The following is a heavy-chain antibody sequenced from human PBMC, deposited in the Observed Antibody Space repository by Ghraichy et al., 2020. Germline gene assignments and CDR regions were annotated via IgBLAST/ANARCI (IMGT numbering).Heavy chain of an antibody. Sequence: SETLSLTCAVYGGSFSGYYWSWIRQPPGKGLEWIGEINHSGSTNYNPSLKSRVTISVDTSKNQFSLKLSSVTAADTAVYYCARRVVRGVIITRRGFDYWGQGTLVTVSS. CDR3: ARRVVRGVIITRRGFDY. J-gene: IGHJ4*02. V-gene: IGHV4-34*01. CDR1: GGSFSGYY. D-gene: IGHD3-10*01. CDR2: INHSGST.